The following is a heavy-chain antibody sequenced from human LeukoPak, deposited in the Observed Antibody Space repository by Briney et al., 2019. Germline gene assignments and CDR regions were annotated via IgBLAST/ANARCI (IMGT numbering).Heavy chain of an antibody. V-gene: IGHV4-59*01. J-gene: IGHJ3*02. CDR1: GGSISSYY. Sequence: SETLSLTCTVSGGSISSYYWSWIRQPPGKGLEWIGYIYYSGSINYNPSLKSRVTISVDTSKNQFSLKLSSVTAADTAVYYCARETRIAAAGTDAFDIWGQGTMVTVSS. CDR3: ARETRIAAAGTDAFDI. CDR2: IYYSGSI. D-gene: IGHD6-13*01.